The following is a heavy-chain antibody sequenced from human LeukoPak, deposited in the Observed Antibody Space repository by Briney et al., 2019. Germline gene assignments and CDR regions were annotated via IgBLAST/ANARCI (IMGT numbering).Heavy chain of an antibody. CDR2: FYISGFT. CDR3: ARDDYGDSFQL. V-gene: IGHV4-61*02. D-gene: IGHD4-17*01. Sequence: SETPSLTCTVSGESITSGQYYWSWIRQSAVKGLEWIGRFYISGFTNYNPSLKSRVTISLDRSRNQFFLNLTSVTAADTAVYYCARDDYGDSFQLWGQGTLVTVSS. CDR1: GESITSGQYY. J-gene: IGHJ1*01.